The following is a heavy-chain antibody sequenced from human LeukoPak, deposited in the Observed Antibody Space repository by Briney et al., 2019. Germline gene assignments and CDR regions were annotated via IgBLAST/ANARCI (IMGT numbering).Heavy chain of an antibody. CDR2: TYCRSKWYN. D-gene: IGHD3-10*01. V-gene: IGHV6-1*01. CDR1: GDSVSSNSAA. Sequence: SQTLSLTCAISGDSVSSNSAAWNWIRQSPSRGLEWLGRTYCRSKWYNDYAVSVKSRITINPDTSKNQFSLQLNSVTPEDTAVYYCARDLAEIWFGELSPYYYMDVWGKGTTVTISS. CDR3: ARDLAEIWFGELSPYYYMDV. J-gene: IGHJ6*03.